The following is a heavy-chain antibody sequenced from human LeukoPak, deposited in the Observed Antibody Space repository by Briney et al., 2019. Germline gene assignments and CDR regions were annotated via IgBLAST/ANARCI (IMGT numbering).Heavy chain of an antibody. J-gene: IGHJ4*02. D-gene: IGHD1-14*01. Sequence: GGSLRLSCAASGFTFSDYYMSWIRQAPGKGLEWVSYISSSGSTIYYADSVKGRFTISRDNAKNSLYLQMNSLRAEDTAVYYCASGWSLAVDRRYFDYWGQGTLVTVSS. CDR3: ASGWSLAVDRRYFDY. V-gene: IGHV3-11*04. CDR2: ISSSGSTI. CDR1: GFTFSDYY.